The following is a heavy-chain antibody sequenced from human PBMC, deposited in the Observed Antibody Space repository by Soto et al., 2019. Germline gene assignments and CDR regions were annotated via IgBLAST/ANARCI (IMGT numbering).Heavy chain of an antibody. V-gene: IGHV6-1*01. J-gene: IGHJ5*02. CDR1: GDSVSSNSAA. CDR3: AKGIAAAVHGWFDP. CDR2: TYYRSKWYN. D-gene: IGHD6-13*01. Sequence: PSQTLSLTCAISGDSVSSNSAAWIWIRQSPSRGLEWLGRTYYRSKWYNDYAVSVKSRITINPDTSKNQFSLQLNSVTPEDTAVYYCAKGIAAAVHGWFDPWGQGTLVTVSS.